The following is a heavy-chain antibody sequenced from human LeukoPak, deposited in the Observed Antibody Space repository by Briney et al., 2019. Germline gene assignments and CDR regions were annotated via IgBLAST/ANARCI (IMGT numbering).Heavy chain of an antibody. CDR2: TSSSSSTI. D-gene: IGHD2-15*01. J-gene: IGHJ3*02. Sequence: PGGSLRLSCAASGFTFSSYSMNCVRQAPGKGLVGFLYTSSSSSTIYYTDCVKGRFTISRDNAKNSLYLQMNRLRDEDTAVYYCARATGYCRGGSCHHDAFDIWGQGTMVTVSS. V-gene: IGHV3-48*02. CDR1: GFTFSSYS. CDR3: ARATGYCRGGSCHHDAFDI.